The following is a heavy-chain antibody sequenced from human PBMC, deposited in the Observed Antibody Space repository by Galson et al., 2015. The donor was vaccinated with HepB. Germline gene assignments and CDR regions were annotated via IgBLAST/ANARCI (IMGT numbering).Heavy chain of an antibody. Sequence: SVKVSCKASGYTFTNHGIGWVRQAPGQGLKWMGWISAYNGNTNYAQKFQDRVTMTTDTSTSTAYMELRSLRSDDTAVYYCARDAGYWGQGTLVIVSS. CDR1: GYTFTNHG. CDR2: ISAYNGNT. V-gene: IGHV1-18*01. J-gene: IGHJ4*02. CDR3: ARDAGY.